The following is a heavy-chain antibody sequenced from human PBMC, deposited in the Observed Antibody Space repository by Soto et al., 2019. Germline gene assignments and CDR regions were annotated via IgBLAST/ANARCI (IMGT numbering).Heavy chain of an antibody. V-gene: IGHV1-69*01. Sequence: QVQLVQSGAEVKKPGSSVKVSCKASGGTFSKYAINWVRQAPGQGLEWLGGIIPIFATASYAQNFQGRVTIAADESTTTAYMELSSLRFEDTAVYFCARVGDYGSGSYYDCWGQGTLITVSS. CDR2: IIPIFATA. CDR1: GGTFSKYA. J-gene: IGHJ4*02. CDR3: ARVGDYGSGSYYDC. D-gene: IGHD3-10*01.